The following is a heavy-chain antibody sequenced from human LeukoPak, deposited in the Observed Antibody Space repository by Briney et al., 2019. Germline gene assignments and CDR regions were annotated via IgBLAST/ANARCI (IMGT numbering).Heavy chain of an antibody. Sequence: PGGSLRLSCAASGFTFSSYAMSWVRQAPGKGLEWVSDISGGGDTTYYADSVKGRFTISRDNSKNTLYLQINSLRAEDTAVYYCAKGNNDFWSGYPRLSYFDYWGQGTLVTVSS. V-gene: IGHV3-23*01. CDR3: AKGNNDFWSGYPRLSYFDY. D-gene: IGHD3-3*01. CDR1: GFTFSSYA. CDR2: ISGGGDTT. J-gene: IGHJ4*02.